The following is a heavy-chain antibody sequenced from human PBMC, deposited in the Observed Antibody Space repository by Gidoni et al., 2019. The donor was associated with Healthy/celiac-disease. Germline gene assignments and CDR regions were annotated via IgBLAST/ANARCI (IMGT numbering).Heavy chain of an antibody. CDR3: AKEEGRLEGGLQH. J-gene: IGHJ1*01. D-gene: IGHD1-1*01. CDR1: GCTFSSYA. Sequence: EVQLLESGGGLVQPGGSLRLSWAASGCTFSSYAMSWVRQAPGKGLEWVSAISGSGGSTYYADSVKGRFTISRDNSKNTLYLQMNSLRAEDTAVYYCAKEEGRLEGGLQHWGQGTLVTVSS. CDR2: ISGSGGST. V-gene: IGHV3-23*01.